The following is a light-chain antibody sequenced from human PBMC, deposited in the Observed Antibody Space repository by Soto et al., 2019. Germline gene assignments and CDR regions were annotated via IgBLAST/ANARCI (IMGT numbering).Light chain of an antibody. V-gene: IGKV1-5*03. Sequence: DIQMTQSPSTLSASVGDRVTITCRASQSISSWLAWYQQKPGKAPKLLIYKASSLESEVPSRFSGSGSVTEFTRTISSLQPDDFATYYCQQYNSYSPITFGQGTRLEIK. J-gene: IGKJ5*01. CDR3: QQYNSYSPIT. CDR2: KAS. CDR1: QSISSW.